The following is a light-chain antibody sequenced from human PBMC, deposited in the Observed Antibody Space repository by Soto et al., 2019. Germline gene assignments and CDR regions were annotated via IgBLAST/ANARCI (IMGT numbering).Light chain of an antibody. Sequence: EIVLTQSPATLSMSPGERATLSCMASQSVSSNLAWYQQKPGQAPRLLIYGASTRATGIPARFSGSGSGTEFTLTISRLQSEDFAVYFCQQYNNWPPTWTCGQGTKVDIK. J-gene: IGKJ1*01. V-gene: IGKV3-15*01. CDR2: GAS. CDR3: QQYNNWPPTWT. CDR1: QSVSSN.